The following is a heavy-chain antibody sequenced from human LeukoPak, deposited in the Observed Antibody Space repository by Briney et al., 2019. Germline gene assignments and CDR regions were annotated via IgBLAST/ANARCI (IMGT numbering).Heavy chain of an antibody. CDR1: GYTFTSYG. D-gene: IGHD4-17*01. J-gene: IGHJ6*03. CDR2: ISAYNGNT. CDR3: ARYGDPYYYYYYMDV. V-gene: IGHV1-18*01. Sequence: ASVKVSCKASGYTFTSYGISWVRQAPGQGLEWMGWISAYNGNTNYAQKLQGRVTMTTDTSTSTAYMELRSLRSDDTAVYYCARYGDPYYYYYYMDVWGKGTTVTVSS.